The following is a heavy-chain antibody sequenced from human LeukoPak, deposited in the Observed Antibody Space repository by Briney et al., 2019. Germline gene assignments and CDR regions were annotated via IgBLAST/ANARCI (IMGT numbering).Heavy chain of an antibody. V-gene: IGHV3-21*01. CDR3: VRDNRHAFDL. J-gene: IGHJ3*01. CDR2: ISSSSSYK. Sequence: PGGSLRLSRAASGFIFTSYSMNWVRQAPGKGLEWVSAISSSSSYKFNADSVKGRFTISRDNARNLLYLQMNSLRAEDTAVYYCVRDNRHAFDLWGRGTMVTVSS. CDR1: GFIFTSYS.